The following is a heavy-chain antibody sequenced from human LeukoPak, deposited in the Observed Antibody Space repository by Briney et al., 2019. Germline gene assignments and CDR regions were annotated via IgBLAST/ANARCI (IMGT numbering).Heavy chain of an antibody. CDR2: LTWDSDNV. CDR3: TRGTWGNAFDI. D-gene: IGHD3-16*01. CDR1: GFTFDHYT. Sequence: GRSLRLSCAASGFTFDHYTMHWVRQAPGKGLEWVSGLTWDSDNVDYADSVEGRFTISRDNAKNSLYLQMNNLRVEDMALYFRTRGTWGNAFDIWGQGTMVTVSS. V-gene: IGHV3-9*03. J-gene: IGHJ3*02.